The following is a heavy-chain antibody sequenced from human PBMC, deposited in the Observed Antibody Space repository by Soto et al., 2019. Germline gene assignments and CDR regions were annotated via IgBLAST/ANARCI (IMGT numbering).Heavy chain of an antibody. Sequence: QVQLVQSAAAVKEPGASVKLSCKASGFTFSSYSLQWLRQAPGQGLEWMGWITADKGDRAYSQKFQGRVSINRDPSASMAYMELSSLRSEDTAVYFWARGLRNDNSAYSPFDYWGQGTLVTVSS. CDR3: ARGLRNDNSAYSPFDY. V-gene: IGHV1-3*01. J-gene: IGHJ4*02. D-gene: IGHD6-25*01. CDR2: ITADKGDR. CDR1: GFTFSSYS.